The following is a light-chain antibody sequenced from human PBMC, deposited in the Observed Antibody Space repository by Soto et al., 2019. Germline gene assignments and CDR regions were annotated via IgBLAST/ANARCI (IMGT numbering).Light chain of an antibody. CDR1: SSDVGGYNY. CDR3: SSYAGSNNFVV. CDR2: EVS. V-gene: IGLV2-8*01. Sequence: QSVLTQPPSASGSPGQSVTISCTGTSSDVGGYNYVSRYQQHPGKAPKLMIYEVSKQPSGVPDRFSGSKSGNTASLTVSGLQAEDEADYYCSSYAGSNNFVVFGGGTKVTVL. J-gene: IGLJ2*01.